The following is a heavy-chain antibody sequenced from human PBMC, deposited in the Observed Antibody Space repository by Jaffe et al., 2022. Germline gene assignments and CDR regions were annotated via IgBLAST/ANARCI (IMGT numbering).Heavy chain of an antibody. J-gene: IGHJ4*02. V-gene: IGHV4-61*02. D-gene: IGHD6-13*01. Sequence: QVQLQESGPGLVKPSQTLSLTCTVSGGSISSGSYYWSWIRQPAGKGLEWIGRIYTSGSTNYNPSLKSRVTISVDTSKNQFSLKLSSVTAADTAVYYCARACSSWDGLPDYWGQGTLVTVSS. CDR1: GGSISSGSYY. CDR3: ARACSSWDGLPDY. CDR2: IYTSGST.